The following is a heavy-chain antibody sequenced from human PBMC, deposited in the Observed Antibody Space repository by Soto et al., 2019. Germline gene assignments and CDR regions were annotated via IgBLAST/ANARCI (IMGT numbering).Heavy chain of an antibody. V-gene: IGHV1-2*02. CDR3: AREWEYSSSWSSYYGMDV. D-gene: IGHD6-13*01. CDR2: INPNSGGT. Sequence: ASVKVSCKASGYTFTGYYMRWVRQAPGQGLEWMGWINPNSGGTNYAQKFQGRVTMTRDTSISTAYMELSRLRSDDTAVYYCAREWEYSSSWSSYYGMDVWGQGTTVTVSS. J-gene: IGHJ6*02. CDR1: GYTFTGYY.